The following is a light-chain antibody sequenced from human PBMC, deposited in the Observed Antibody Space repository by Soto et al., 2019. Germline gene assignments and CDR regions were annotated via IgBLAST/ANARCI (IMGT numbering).Light chain of an antibody. V-gene: IGLV2-11*01. CDR3: CSYAGSYTSSRV. CDR2: DVD. Sequence: QSVLTQPRSVSGSPGQSVSISCTGTSGDVGSYIHVSWYQQHPGRAPKLMIYDVDERPSGVPDRFSGSKSGNTASLTISGLQAEDEADYYCCSYAGSYTSSRVFGTGTKLTVL. CDR1: SGDVGSYIH. J-gene: IGLJ1*01.